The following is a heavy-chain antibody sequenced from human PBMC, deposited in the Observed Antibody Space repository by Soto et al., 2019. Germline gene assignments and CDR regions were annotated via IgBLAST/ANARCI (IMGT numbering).Heavy chain of an antibody. Sequence: ASVKVSCKASGYTFTSYYMHWVRQAPGQGLEWMGIINPSGGSTSYAQKFQGRVTMTRDTSTSTVYMELSSLRSEDTAVYYCASFKNYDILTGPMGMDVWGQGTTVTVSS. V-gene: IGHV1-46*01. J-gene: IGHJ6*02. CDR1: GYTFTSYY. CDR2: INPSGGST. CDR3: ASFKNYDILTGPMGMDV. D-gene: IGHD3-9*01.